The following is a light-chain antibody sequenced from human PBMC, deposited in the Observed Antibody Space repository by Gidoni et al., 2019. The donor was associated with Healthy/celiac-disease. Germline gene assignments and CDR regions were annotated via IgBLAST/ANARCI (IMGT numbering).Light chain of an antibody. Sequence: EIVLTQSPATLSLSPGERPTLSCRASLSVSSSLAWYQQKPGQAPRLLIYDASNRATGIPARFSGGGSGTDFTHTSSSLEPEDFSVYYCQQRSNWPPAFGQGTRLEIK. CDR3: QQRSNWPPA. V-gene: IGKV3-11*01. CDR1: LSVSSS. CDR2: DAS. J-gene: IGKJ5*01.